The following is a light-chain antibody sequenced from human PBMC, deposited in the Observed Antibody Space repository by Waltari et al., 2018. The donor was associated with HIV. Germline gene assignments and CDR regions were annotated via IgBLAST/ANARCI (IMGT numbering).Light chain of an antibody. CDR3: ATWDAGLSGWV. CDR2: NND. J-gene: IGLJ3*02. Sequence: QSVVTQPPSASGTPGQRVTMSCSGSASNIGGNTVNWYQHLPQTAPRLLIYNNDDRPSGVPDRFSASKTGTSASLDISGLQSEDEADYYCATWDAGLSGWVFGGGTKLTVL. V-gene: IGLV1-44*01. CDR1: ASNIGGNT.